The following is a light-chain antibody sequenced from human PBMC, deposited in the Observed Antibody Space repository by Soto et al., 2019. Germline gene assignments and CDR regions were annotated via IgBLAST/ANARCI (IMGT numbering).Light chain of an antibody. J-gene: IGLJ1*01. V-gene: IGLV2-14*01. CDR2: DVR. CDR1: SNDVGRCNY. Sequence: SVVTQPPSACGSPRQSVTGSCTGTSNDVGRCNYVSWYQQHPGKAPKLMIYDVRNRPSGVSNRFSGSKSVNTASLTISGLQAEDEADYYCSSYTTISTYVFGTGTKVTVL. CDR3: SSYTTISTYV.